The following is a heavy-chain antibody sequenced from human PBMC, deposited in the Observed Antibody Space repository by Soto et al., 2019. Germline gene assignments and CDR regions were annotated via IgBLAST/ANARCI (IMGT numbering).Heavy chain of an antibody. J-gene: IGHJ6*02. CDR2: IPYSGIT. CDR1: GGSISSGGYY. D-gene: IGHD2-2*01. CDR3: ARGQLLSDNMEV. V-gene: IGHV4-31*03. Sequence: QVQLQESGPGLVKPSQTLSLSCSVSGGSISSGGYYWSWIRQLPGKGLEWIGYIPYSGITYYNPSLKSRVTISVDTYKNQFSLKPRSATAAATAVYYCARGQLLSDNMEVWGQGTTVTVS.